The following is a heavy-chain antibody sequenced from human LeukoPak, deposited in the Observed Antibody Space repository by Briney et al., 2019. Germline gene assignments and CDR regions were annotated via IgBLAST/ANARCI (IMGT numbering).Heavy chain of an antibody. CDR1: GGSFSGYY. J-gene: IGHJ6*03. CDR3: ARAGLYCSGGSCYPLGYYMDV. Sequence: SETLSLTRAVYGGSFSGYYWSWIRQPPGKGLEWIGEINHSGSTNYNPSLKSRVHISVDTSKNQFSLKLSSVTAADTAVYYCARAGLYCSGGSCYPLGYYMDVWGKGTTVTVSS. CDR2: INHSGST. D-gene: IGHD2-15*01. V-gene: IGHV4-34*01.